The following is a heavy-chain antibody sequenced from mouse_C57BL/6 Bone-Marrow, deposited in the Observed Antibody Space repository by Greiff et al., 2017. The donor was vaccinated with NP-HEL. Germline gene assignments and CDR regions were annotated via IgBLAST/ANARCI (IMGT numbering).Heavy chain of an antibody. CDR2: IDPETGGT. CDR1: GYTFTDYE. J-gene: IGHJ3*01. V-gene: IGHV1-15*01. Sequence: VQLQQSGAELVRPGASVTLSCKASGYTFTDYEMHWVKQTPVHGLEWIGAIDPETGGTAYNQKFKGKAILTADKTSSTAYMELRSLTSEDSAVYYCTRRNWDWGQGTRVTVSA. D-gene: IGHD4-1*01. CDR3: TRRNWD.